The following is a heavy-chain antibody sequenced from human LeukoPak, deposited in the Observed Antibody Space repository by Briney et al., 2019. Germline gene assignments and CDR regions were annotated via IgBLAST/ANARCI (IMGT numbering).Heavy chain of an antibody. D-gene: IGHD2-15*01. CDR1: GFPLSNAW. Sequence: GGSLRLSCAASGFPLSNAWMSWVRQAPGKGPEWVGRIKSKTDGGTTDYAAPVKGGFTISRDDSKNTLYLQMNSLKTEDTAVYYCTTAPNPIVVVVAATLYYFDYWGQGTLVTVSS. J-gene: IGHJ4*02. CDR3: TTAPNPIVVVVAATLYYFDY. CDR2: IKSKTDGGTT. V-gene: IGHV3-15*01.